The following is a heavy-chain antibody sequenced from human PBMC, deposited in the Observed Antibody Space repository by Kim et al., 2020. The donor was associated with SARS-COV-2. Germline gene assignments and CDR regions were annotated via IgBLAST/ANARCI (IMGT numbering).Heavy chain of an antibody. CDR2: ISGSGGST. J-gene: IGHJ4*02. D-gene: IGHD3-3*01. CDR3: AKVHGDNVDFWSGYYAFEY. V-gene: IGHV3-23*01. Sequence: GGSLRLSCAASGFTFSSYAMSWVRQAPGKGLEWVSAISGSGGSTYYADSVKGRFTISRDNSKNTLYLQMNSLRAEDTAVYYCAKVHGDNVDFWSGYYAFEYWGQGALVTASS. CDR1: GFTFSSYA.